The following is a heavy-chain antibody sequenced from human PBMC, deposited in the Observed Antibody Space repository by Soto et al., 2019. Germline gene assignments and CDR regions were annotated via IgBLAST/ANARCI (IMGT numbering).Heavy chain of an antibody. J-gene: IGHJ3*02. CDR3: ARGIDDILTGYTGDAFDI. Sequence: PGGSLRLSCAASGFTFSSYWMHWVRQAPGKGLVWVSRINSDGSSTSYADSVKGRFTISRDNAKNTLYLQMNSLRAEDTAVNYCARGIDDILTGYTGDAFDIWGQGTIVTVSS. CDR2: INSDGSST. CDR1: GFTFSSYW. D-gene: IGHD3-9*01. V-gene: IGHV3-74*01.